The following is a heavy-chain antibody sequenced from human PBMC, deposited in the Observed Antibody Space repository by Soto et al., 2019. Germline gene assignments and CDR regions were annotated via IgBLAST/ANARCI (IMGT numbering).Heavy chain of an antibody. CDR1: GFTFSNAW. V-gene: IGHV3-15*01. Sequence: EVQLVESGGGLVKPGGSLRLSCARSGFTFSNAWMSWVRRAPGKGLEWVGRIKSDAYGGAIDYAAPVKGRFTISRDDSKNTQFLQMNKLGAEVTAVSSCTTTKGRLQPPTNDFWGQGTPVIVSS. J-gene: IGHJ4*02. CDR3: TTTKGRLQPPTNDF. D-gene: IGHD4-4*01. CDR2: IKSDAYGGAI.